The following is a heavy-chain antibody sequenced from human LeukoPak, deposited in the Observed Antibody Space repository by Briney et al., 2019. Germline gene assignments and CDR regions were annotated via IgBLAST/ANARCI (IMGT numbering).Heavy chain of an antibody. V-gene: IGHV1-2*02. CDR2: INPNSGGT. CDR1: GYTFTGYY. CDR3: ARDSSSWYYWFDP. Sequence: APVKVSCKASGYTFTGYYMHWVRPAPGQGLGWMGWINPNSGGTNYAQKFQGRVTMTRDTSISTAYMELSRLRSDDTAVYYCARDSSSWYYWFDPWGQGTLVTVSS. J-gene: IGHJ5*02. D-gene: IGHD6-13*01.